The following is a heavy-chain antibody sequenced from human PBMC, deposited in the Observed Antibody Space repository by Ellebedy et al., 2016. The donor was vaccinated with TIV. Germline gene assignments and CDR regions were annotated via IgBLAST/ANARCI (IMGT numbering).Heavy chain of an antibody. CDR1: GFSLRTSGVG. D-gene: IGHD3-3*01. Sequence: SGPTLVKPTPTLTLTCTFSGFSLRTSGVGVGWIRQPPGKALEWLALIYWDDDKRYSPSLKSRLTITKDTSKNQVILTMTDMDPVDTATYFCAHSLLSFDFWSGFSGGWFDPWGQGTLVIVSS. J-gene: IGHJ5*02. V-gene: IGHV2-5*02. CDR3: AHSLLSFDFWSGFSGGWFDP. CDR2: IYWDDDK.